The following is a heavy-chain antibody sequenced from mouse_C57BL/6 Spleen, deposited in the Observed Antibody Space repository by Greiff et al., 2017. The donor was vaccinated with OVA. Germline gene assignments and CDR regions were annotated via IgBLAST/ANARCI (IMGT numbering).Heavy chain of an antibody. D-gene: IGHD1-1*01. V-gene: IGHV1-55*01. CDR2: IYPGSGST. J-gene: IGHJ4*01. CDR1: GYTFTSYW. CDR3: ARDPYYYGSSYERAMDY. Sequence: QVQLQQPGAELVKPGASVKMSCKASGYTFTSYWITWVKQRPGQGLEWIGDIYPGSGSTNYNEKFKSKATLTVDTSSSTAYMQLSSLTSDDSAVYYCARDPYYYGSSYERAMDYWGQGTSVTVSS.